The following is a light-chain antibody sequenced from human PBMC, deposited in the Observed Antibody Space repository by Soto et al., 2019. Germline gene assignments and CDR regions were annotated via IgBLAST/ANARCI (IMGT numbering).Light chain of an antibody. CDR1: KLGDKY. CDR3: QAWDSSTDGV. Sequence: SYELTQPPSVSVSPGQTASINCSGDKLGDKYACWYQQKPGQSPVLVIYQDSKRPSGIPERFSGSNSGNTATLTISGTQAMDEADYYCQAWDSSTDGVFGTGTKLTVL. CDR2: QDS. V-gene: IGLV3-1*01. J-gene: IGLJ1*01.